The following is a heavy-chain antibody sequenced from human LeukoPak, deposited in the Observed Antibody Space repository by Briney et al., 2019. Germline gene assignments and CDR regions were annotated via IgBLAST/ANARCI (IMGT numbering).Heavy chain of an antibody. V-gene: IGHV1-18*01. CDR1: GYTFTSYG. CDR3: ARDGRQYYDFWSGYYDFDY. J-gene: IGHJ4*02. Sequence: GASVKVSCKASGYTFTSYGISWVRQAPGQGLEWMGWISAYNGNTNYAQKLQGRVTMTTDTSTSTACMELRSLRSDDTAVYYCARDGRQYYDFWSGYYDFDYWGQGTLVTVSS. CDR2: ISAYNGNT. D-gene: IGHD3-3*01.